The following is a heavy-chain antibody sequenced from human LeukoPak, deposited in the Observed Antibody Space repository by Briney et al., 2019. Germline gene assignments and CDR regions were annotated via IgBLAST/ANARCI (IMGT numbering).Heavy chain of an antibody. J-gene: IGHJ5*02. D-gene: IGHD7-27*01. CDR3: ATDSGNWFDP. CDR2: VNPNSDGS. CDR1: GYTFTVYY. Sequence: ASVTVSCKASGYTFTVYYLPWVRDPPGQGLGLVGWVNPNSDGSNYAQEFQGRGTMTRATSISTAYMELSRLRSDDTAVYYCATDSGNWFDPWGQGTLVTVSS. V-gene: IGHV1-2*02.